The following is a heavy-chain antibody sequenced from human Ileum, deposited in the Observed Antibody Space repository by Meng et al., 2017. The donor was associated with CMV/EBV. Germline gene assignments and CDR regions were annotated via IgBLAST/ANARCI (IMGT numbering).Heavy chain of an antibody. D-gene: IGHD3-3*01. CDR1: GYTFTTYG. CDR3: ARVSDFYNWFDP. CDR2: INRHNGNT. J-gene: IGHJ5*02. V-gene: IGHV1-18*01. Sequence: SCKASGYTFTTYGITWVRQAPGQGLEWMGWINRHNGNTNYRDDLQGRVTMTTETSTNTAYMELRSLRSDDTAVYYCARVSDFYNWFDPWGQGTLVTVSS.